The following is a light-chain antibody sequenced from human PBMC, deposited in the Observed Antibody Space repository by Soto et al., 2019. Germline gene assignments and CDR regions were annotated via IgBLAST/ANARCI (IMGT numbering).Light chain of an antibody. V-gene: IGKV3-11*01. CDR2: DSS. J-gene: IGKJ2*01. Sequence: EVVLTQSPATLSLSPGERATLSCRASQSVSSHLAWYQQKPGQPPRLLLYDSSNRATGIPGGFSGSGSGTDFTPTISSREPEDFAVYFCQQRSNGPAYTFGQGTRLDIK. CDR1: QSVSSH. CDR3: QQRSNGPAYT.